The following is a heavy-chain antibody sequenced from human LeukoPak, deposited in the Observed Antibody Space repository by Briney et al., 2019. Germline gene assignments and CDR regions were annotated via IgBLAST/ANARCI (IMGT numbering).Heavy chain of an antibody. Sequence: SGGSLRLSCAASGFTFSSYAMSWVRQAPGKGLEWVPAISGSGGSTYYADSVKGRFTISRDNSKNTLYLQMNSLRAEDTAVYYCAKYSPSTYDILTGFFDYWGQGTLVTVSS. J-gene: IGHJ4*02. D-gene: IGHD3-9*01. CDR2: ISGSGGST. CDR3: AKYSPSTYDILTGFFDY. CDR1: GFTFSSYA. V-gene: IGHV3-23*01.